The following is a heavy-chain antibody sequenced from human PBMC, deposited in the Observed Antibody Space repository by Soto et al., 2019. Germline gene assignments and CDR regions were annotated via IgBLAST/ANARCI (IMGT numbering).Heavy chain of an antibody. CDR3: ARAYDYIWGSYRSLYYMDV. CDR2: ISAYNGNT. D-gene: IGHD3-16*02. Sequence: ASVKVSCKASGYTFTSYGISWVRQAPGQGLEWMGWISAYNGNTNYAQKLQGRVTMTTDTSTGTAYMELRSLRSDDTAVYYCARAYDYIWGSYRSLYYMDVWGKGTTVTVSS. J-gene: IGHJ6*03. CDR1: GYTFTSYG. V-gene: IGHV1-18*01.